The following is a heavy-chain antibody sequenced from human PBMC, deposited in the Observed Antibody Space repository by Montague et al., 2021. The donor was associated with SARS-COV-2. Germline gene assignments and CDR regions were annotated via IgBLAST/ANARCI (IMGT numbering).Heavy chain of an antibody. Sequence: SGSTYYNPSLKSRVTISVDTSKSQFSLKLTSVTAADTAVYYFAGIPLTYYYDSSGYFYYWGQGLLVTV. CDR3: AGIPLTYYYDSSGYFYY. V-gene: IGHV4-39*01. J-gene: IGHJ4*02. D-gene: IGHD3-22*01. CDR2: SGST.